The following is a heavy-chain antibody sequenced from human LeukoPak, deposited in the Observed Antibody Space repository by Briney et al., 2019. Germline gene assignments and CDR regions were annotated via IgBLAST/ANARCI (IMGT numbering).Heavy chain of an antibody. CDR1: GFTFSSYE. Sequence: PGGSLRLSCAASGFTFSSYEMNWVRQAPGKGLEWVSYISSSGSTIYYADSVKGRFTISRDNAKNSLYLQMNSLRAEDTAVYYCARELPVAGPDYSDYWGQGTLVTVSS. CDR3: ARELPVAGPDYSDY. J-gene: IGHJ4*02. CDR2: ISSSGSTI. D-gene: IGHD6-19*01. V-gene: IGHV3-48*03.